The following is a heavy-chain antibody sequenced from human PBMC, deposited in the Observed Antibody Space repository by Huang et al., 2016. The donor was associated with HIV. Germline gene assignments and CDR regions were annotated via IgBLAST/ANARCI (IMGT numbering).Heavy chain of an antibody. Sequence: QVQLVQSGAEMKKSGSSVKVSCKASGGTVSSFSFNWFRQAPGHGLEWMGAISPLNDTTELAQKFRGRVTLAANESTNTAFMELSGLTSQDTAVYYWARGVGNSNRGFDIWGQGTLVTVS. D-gene: IGHD5-18*01. J-gene: IGHJ4*02. V-gene: IGHV1-69*13. CDR2: ISPLNDTT. CDR3: ARGVGNSNRGFDI. CDR1: GGTVSSFS.